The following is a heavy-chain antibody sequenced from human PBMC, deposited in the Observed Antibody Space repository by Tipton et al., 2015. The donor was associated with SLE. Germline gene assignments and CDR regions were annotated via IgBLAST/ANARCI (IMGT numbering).Heavy chain of an antibody. CDR1: GYTFTSYY. D-gene: IGHD6-19*01. Sequence: QSGAEVKKPGASVKVSCKASGYTFTSYYMHWVRQAPGQGLEWMGIINPSGGSTSYAQKFQGRVTMTRDTSTSTVYMELSSLRSEDTAVYYCARVYFGSGWKDAFDIWGQGTMVTVSS. V-gene: IGHV1-46*01. CDR2: INPSGGST. CDR3: ARVYFGSGWKDAFDI. J-gene: IGHJ3*02.